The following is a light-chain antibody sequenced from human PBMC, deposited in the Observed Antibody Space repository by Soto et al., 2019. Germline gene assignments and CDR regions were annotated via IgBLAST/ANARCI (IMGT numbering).Light chain of an antibody. CDR2: DAS. CDR3: QQYGSSLRT. CDR1: QSVSSY. V-gene: IGKV3-20*01. J-gene: IGKJ1*01. Sequence: EIILTQSPATLSLSPGERAPLSCRASQSVSSYLAWYQQKPGQAPRLLIYDASNRATGIPARFSGSGSGTDFTLTISILEPEDFVVYCCQQYGSSLRTFAQGTKVDIK.